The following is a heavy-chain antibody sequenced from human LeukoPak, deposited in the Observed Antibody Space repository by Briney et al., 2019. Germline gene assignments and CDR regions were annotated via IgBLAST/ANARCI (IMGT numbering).Heavy chain of an antibody. CDR1: GGSISSGSYY. CDR2: IYTSGST. J-gene: IGHJ4*02. D-gene: IGHD3-22*01. V-gene: IGHV4-61*02. CDR3: ARARYYYDSSGYYYELDDY. Sequence: SETLSLTCTVSGGSISSGSYYWSWIRQPAGKGLEWIGRIYTSGSTNYNPSLKSRVTISVDTSKNQFSLKLSSVTAADTVVYYCARARYYYDSSGYYYELDDYWGQGTLVTVSS.